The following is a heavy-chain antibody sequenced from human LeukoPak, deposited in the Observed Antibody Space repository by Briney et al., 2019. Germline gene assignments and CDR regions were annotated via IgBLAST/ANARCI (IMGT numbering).Heavy chain of an antibody. CDR2: INPKSGGT. CDR1: GYTFTVYY. CDR3: ARVWSRTGPRSGLGY. J-gene: IGHJ4*02. Sequence: ASVKVSFKTSGYTFTVYYMHWVRQAPGQGREWMGWINPKSGGTNYAQKFQGRVTINRDTSISTAYMELSRLRSDDTAVYYCARVWSRTGPRSGLGYWGQGTLVTVSS. D-gene: IGHD3/OR15-3a*01. V-gene: IGHV1-2*02.